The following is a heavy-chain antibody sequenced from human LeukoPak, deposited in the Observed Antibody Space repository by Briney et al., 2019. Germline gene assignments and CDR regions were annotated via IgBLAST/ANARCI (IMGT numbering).Heavy chain of an antibody. J-gene: IGHJ4*02. D-gene: IGHD3-10*01. CDR3: AKPSYYYGSGSYRLDY. CDR2: ISYDGSNK. CDR1: GFTFSSYG. Sequence: GSLRLSCAASGFTFSSYGMHWVCQAPGKGLEWVAVISYDGSNKYYADSVKGRFTISRDNSKNTLYLQMNSLRAEDTAVYYCAKPSYYYGSGSYRLDYWGQGTLVTVSS. V-gene: IGHV3-30*18.